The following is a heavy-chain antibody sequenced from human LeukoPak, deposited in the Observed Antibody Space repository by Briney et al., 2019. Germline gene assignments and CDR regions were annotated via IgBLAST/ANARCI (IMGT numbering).Heavy chain of an antibody. CDR3: AKDYIAADFI. CDR1: GFTFSSYA. J-gene: IGHJ4*02. Sequence: GGSLRLYCAASGFTFSSYAMSWGRQAPGKGLEWVSAISGSGGSTYYADSVKGRFTISRDNSKNTLYLQMNSLRAEDTAVYYCAKDYIAADFIWGQGTLVTVSS. D-gene: IGHD6-13*01. CDR2: ISGSGGST. V-gene: IGHV3-23*01.